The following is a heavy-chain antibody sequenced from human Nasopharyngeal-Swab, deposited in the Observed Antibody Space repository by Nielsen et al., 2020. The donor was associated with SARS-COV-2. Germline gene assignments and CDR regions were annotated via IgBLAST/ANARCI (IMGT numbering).Heavy chain of an antibody. D-gene: IGHD3-16*01. Sequence: GGSLRLSCAASGFTVSSKYMSWVRQAPGKGLEWVSAISGSGGSTYYADSVKGRFTISRDNSKTTLYLQMNSLRAEDTAVYYCAKAGGAFDIWGQGTMVTVSS. CDR1: GFTVSSKY. V-gene: IGHV3-23*01. J-gene: IGHJ3*02. CDR2: ISGSGGST. CDR3: AKAGGAFDI.